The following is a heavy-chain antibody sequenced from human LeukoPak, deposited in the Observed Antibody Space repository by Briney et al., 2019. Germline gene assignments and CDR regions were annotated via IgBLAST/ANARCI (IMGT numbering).Heavy chain of an antibody. CDR1: GGSISSSNW. V-gene: IGHV4-4*02. D-gene: IGHD6-19*01. J-gene: IGHJ4*02. Sequence: PSGTLSLTCAVSGGSISSSNWWSWVRQPPGKGLEWIGEIYHSGSTNYNPSLKSRVTISVDKSKNQFSLKLSSVTAADTAVYYCAKDVVGQQWPENCWGQGTLVTVSS. CDR2: IYHSGST. CDR3: AKDVVGQQWPENC.